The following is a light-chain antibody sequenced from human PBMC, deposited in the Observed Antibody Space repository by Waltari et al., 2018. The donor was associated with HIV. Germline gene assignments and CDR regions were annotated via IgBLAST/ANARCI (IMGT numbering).Light chain of an antibody. CDR1: SSDVGGYTS. V-gene: IGLV2-8*01. Sequence: QSALIQPPSASASPGQSVTISCTGTSSDVGGYTSVSWYQQHPGKAPKLMIYEVSKWPSGVPDRFSGSKSGNTASLTVSGLQAEDEAEYYCSSYAGNHNHVFGSGTKLTVL. CDR2: EVS. CDR3: SSYAGNHNHV. J-gene: IGLJ1*01.